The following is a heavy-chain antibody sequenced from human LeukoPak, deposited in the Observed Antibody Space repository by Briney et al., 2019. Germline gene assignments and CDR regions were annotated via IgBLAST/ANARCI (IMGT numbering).Heavy chain of an antibody. V-gene: IGHV3-66*01. J-gene: IGHJ4*02. CDR3: AREAVGELLGLYYFDY. Sequence: PGGSLRLSCAASGFTVSSNYMSWVRQAPGKGLEWVSVIYSGGSTYYADSVKGRFTISRDNSKNTLYLQMNSLRAEDTAVYYCAREAVGELLGLYYFDYWGQGTLVTVSS. CDR1: GFTVSSNY. CDR2: IYSGGST. D-gene: IGHD3-10*01.